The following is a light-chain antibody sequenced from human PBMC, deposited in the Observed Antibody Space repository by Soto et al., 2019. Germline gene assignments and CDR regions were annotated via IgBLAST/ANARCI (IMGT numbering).Light chain of an antibody. CDR3: CSYAGNYPVL. CDR2: DVS. V-gene: IGLV2-11*01. CDR1: SSDVDGYNY. Sequence: QSVLTQPRSVSGSPGQSVTISCTGTSSDVDGYNYVSWYQHHPGKAPKLMIFDVSQRPSGVPDRFSGSKSGNAASLTISGLRAEDGADYYCCSYAGNYPVLFGGGTKLTVL. J-gene: IGLJ3*02.